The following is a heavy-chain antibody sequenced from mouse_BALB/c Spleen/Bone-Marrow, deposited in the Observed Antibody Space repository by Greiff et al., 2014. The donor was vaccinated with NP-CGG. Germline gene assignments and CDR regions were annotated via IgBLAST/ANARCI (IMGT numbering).Heavy chain of an antibody. Sequence: VQLQESGAELVRPGSSVKISCKASGYAFSSYWMNWVKQRPGQGLEWIGQIYPGDGDTNYNGNFKDKATLTTDKSSTTAYMQLSSLTSEGSAVYFCARRGRLTGYYFDYWSQGTTLTVSS. CDR3: ARRGRLTGYYFDY. CDR1: GYAFSSYW. CDR2: IYPGDGDT. D-gene: IGHD4-1*01. J-gene: IGHJ2*01. V-gene: IGHV1-80*01.